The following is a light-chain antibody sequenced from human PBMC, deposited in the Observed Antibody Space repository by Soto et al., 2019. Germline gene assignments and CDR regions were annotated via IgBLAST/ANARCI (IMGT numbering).Light chain of an antibody. J-gene: IGLJ2*01. CDR2: DVT. CDR1: SSDVGGYTY. CDR3: SSYSRSRTLV. Sequence: QSVLTQPASVSGSPGQSITISCTGTSSDVGGYTYVSWYQQYPGKAPKLMIYDVTNRPSGVSNRFSGSKSGNTASLTISGLQAEDESDYYCSSYSRSRTLVFGGGTKVTVL. V-gene: IGLV2-14*01.